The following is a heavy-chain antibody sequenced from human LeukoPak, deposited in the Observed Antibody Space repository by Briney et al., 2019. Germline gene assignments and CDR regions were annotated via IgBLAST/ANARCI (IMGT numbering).Heavy chain of an antibody. V-gene: IGHV4-34*01. J-gene: IGHJ5*02. CDR2: INHSGST. CDR3: ARGESKRGIWFDP. CDR1: GGSFSGYY. Sequence: SATLSLTCAVYGGSFSGYYWSWIRQPPGKGLEWIGEINHSGSTNYNPSLKSRVTISVDTSKNQFSLKLSSVTAADTAVYYCARGESKRGIWFDPWGQGTLVTVSS.